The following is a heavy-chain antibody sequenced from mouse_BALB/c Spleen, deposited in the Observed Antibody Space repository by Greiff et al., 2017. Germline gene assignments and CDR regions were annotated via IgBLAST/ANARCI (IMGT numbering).Heavy chain of an antibody. Sequence: EVQVVESGGGLVQPGGSLKLSCAASGFSFSSYGMSWVRQTPDKRLELVATINSNGGSTYYPDSVKGRFTISRDNAKNTQYLQISSLKSEDTAMYDCARDTRGCAYWGQGTLVTVSA. V-gene: IGHV5-6-3*01. J-gene: IGHJ3*01. CDR3: ARDTRGCAY. CDR1: GFSFSSYG. CDR2: INSNGGST.